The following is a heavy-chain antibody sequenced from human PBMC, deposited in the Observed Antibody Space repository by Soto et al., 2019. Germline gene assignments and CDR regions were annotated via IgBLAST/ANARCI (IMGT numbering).Heavy chain of an antibody. J-gene: IGHJ4*02. D-gene: IGHD6-13*01. CDR3: TKDGLSTNYYHY. CDR2: ISSSSSTI. CDR1: GFTFSSYS. Sequence: EVQLVESGGGLVQPGGSLRLSCAASGFTFSSYSMNWVRQAPGKGLEWVSYISSSSSTINYADSVKGRFTISRDNAKNSLSLQMNSLREHITAVYYCTKDGLSTNYYHYTGQGTLVTV. V-gene: IGHV3-48*02.